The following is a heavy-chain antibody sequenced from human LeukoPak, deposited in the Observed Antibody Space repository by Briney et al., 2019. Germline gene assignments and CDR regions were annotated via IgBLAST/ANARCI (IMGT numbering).Heavy chain of an antibody. J-gene: IGHJ4*02. CDR1: GFTFSSIA. V-gene: IGHV3-23*01. D-gene: IGHD1-26*01. CDR3: AKDLGRYRNNFFDY. CDR2: ISGSGGGT. Sequence: PGGSLTLSCAASGFTFSSIAMSWVRQAPDKGLEWVSTISGSGGGTYYADSVKGRFTISRDDSKNTLYLQMNSLRADDTAVYYGAKDLGRYRNNFFDYWGQGNLVTVSS.